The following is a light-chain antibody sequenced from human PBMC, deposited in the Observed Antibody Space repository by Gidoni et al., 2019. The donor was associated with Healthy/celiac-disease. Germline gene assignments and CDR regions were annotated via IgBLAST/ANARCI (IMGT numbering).Light chain of an antibody. CDR1: QSISSY. Sequence: DIQMTQSPSSLSASVGDRVTITCRASQSISSYLNWYQQKPGKATKLLIYAASSLQSGVPSRFSGSGSGTDFTLTISSLQPEDFATYYCQQSYSTPFGPGTKVDIK. J-gene: IGKJ3*01. CDR3: QQSYSTP. CDR2: AAS. V-gene: IGKV1-39*01.